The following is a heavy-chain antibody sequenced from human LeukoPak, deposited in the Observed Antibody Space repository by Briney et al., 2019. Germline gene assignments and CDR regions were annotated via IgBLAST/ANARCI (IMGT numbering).Heavy chain of an antibody. D-gene: IGHD3-22*01. CDR3: ARKYDSSDLDAFDI. CDR2: IWYDGSNK. Sequence: GRSLRLSCAASGFTFSSYGMHWVRQAPGKGLEWVAVIWYDGSNKYYADSVKGRFTISRDNSKNTLYLQMNSLRAEDTAVYYCARKYDSSDLDAFDIWGQGTMDTVSS. CDR1: GFTFSSYG. J-gene: IGHJ3*02. V-gene: IGHV3-33*01.